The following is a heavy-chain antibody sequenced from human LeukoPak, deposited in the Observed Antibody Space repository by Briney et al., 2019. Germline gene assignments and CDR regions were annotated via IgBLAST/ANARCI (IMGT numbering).Heavy chain of an antibody. CDR2: VYYSGST. V-gene: IGHV4-59*01. Sequence: PSETLSLTCSVSGGSISSYYWSWIRQPPGKGLEWIGYVYYSGSTDYNPSLQSRVTISVDTSKTQFSLKLNSVTAADTAVYYCARDLFSRGGGIDCWGQGILVTVSS. D-gene: IGHD3-16*01. J-gene: IGHJ4*02. CDR1: GGSISSYY. CDR3: ARDLFSRGGGIDC.